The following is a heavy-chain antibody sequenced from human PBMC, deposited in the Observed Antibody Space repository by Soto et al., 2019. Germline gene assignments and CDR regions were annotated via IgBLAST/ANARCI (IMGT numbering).Heavy chain of an antibody. V-gene: IGHV2-5*02. J-gene: IGHJ4*02. CDR3: ARALGSWGAYYFDH. CDR2: IYWDDDK. D-gene: IGHD3-16*01. CDR1: GFSLDTWGVG. Sequence: QITLKESGPTLVRPTQTLTLTCTVSGFSLDTWGVGVGWIRQPPGKAPEWLALIYWDDDKSYSPSLKNRLTITKDTSKNQVVLTVTNMDPVDTVTYYCARALGSWGAYYFDHWGQGTLVTVSS.